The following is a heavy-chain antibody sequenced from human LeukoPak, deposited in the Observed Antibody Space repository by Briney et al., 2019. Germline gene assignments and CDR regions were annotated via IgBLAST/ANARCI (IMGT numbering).Heavy chain of an antibody. CDR1: GGSISSGDYY. J-gene: IGHJ4*02. D-gene: IGHD4-17*01. CDR2: INHSGST. V-gene: IGHV4-39*07. CDR3: ARGRTTVTRFDY. Sequence: SETLSLTCTVSGGSISSGDYYWSWIRQPPGKGLEWIGEINHSGSTNYNPSLKSRVTISVDTSKNQFSLKLSSVTAADTAVYYCARGRTTVTRFDYWGQGTLVTVSS.